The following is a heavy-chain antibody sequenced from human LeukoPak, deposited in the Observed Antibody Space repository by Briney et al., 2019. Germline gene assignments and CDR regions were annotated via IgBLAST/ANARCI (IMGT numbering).Heavy chain of an antibody. CDR3: ATYRQVLLPFES. CDR2: IFPSGGEI. J-gene: IGHJ4*02. CDR1: GFTFSSYG. V-gene: IGHV3-23*01. Sequence: GGTLRLSCAASGFTFSSYGMSWVRQAPGKGLEWVSSIFPSGGEIHYADSVRGRFTISRDNSKSTLSLQMNSLRAEDTAIYYCATYRQVLLPFESWGQGTLVIVSS. D-gene: IGHD2-8*02.